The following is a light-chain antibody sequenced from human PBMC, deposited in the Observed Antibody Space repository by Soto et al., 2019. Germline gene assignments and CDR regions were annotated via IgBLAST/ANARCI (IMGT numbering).Light chain of an antibody. CDR3: QQYGRFLT. Sequence: DIQMTQSPSTLSAYVGDRVTITCRASQSIGAALAWYQQKPGKAPNLLIYRASTLESGVPSRFSGSGSGTDFTLAISSLQPDDFATYYCQQYGRFLTFGQGTKVDIK. V-gene: IGKV1-5*03. CDR1: QSIGAA. J-gene: IGKJ2*01. CDR2: RAS.